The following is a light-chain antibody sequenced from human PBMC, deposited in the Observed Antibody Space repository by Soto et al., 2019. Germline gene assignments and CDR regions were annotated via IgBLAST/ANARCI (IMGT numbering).Light chain of an antibody. CDR3: QQCNSFPGT. CDR1: QSVRNC. CDR2: DAS. J-gene: IGKJ1*01. V-gene: IGKV1-5*01. Sequence: IQVTQSPSTLSASIGARVTITFRASQSVRNCLAWYQHKPGKAPKLLIYDASSLESGVPPRFSGSGSGTDFTLTIGSLQPDDFGTYYCQQCNSFPGTFGQGTKVEIK.